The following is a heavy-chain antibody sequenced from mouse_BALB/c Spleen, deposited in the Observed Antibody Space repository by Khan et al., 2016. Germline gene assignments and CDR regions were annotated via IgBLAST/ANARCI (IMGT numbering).Heavy chain of an antibody. CDR3: ERNYYGNGFDY. J-gene: IGHJ2*01. Sequence: EVGLVESGGGLVQPGGSLKLSCAASGFTFSNFRMHWVRQAPGKGLEWVAYISGGSNTIFYADTMKGRFTISRDNPNSTLFLQMNSLRYEDTAKYYCERNYYGNGFDYWGQGTTLTVSS. D-gene: IGHD1-1*01. CDR1: GFTFSNFR. V-gene: IGHV5-17*02. CDR2: ISGGSNTI.